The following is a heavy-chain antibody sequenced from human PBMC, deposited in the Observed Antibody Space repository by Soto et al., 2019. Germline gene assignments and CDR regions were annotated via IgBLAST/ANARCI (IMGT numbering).Heavy chain of an antibody. V-gene: IGHV3-21*01. CDR1: GFTFSSYS. CDR2: ISSSSSYI. CDR3: ARGVVVSYYYYYGMDV. Sequence: GRSLRLSWAASGFTFSSYSMNWVRQAQGKGLEWVSSISSSSSYIYYADSVKGRFTISRDNAKNSLYLQMNSLRAEDTAVYYCARGVVVSYYYYYGMDVWGQGTTVTVSS. D-gene: IGHD2-15*01. J-gene: IGHJ6*02.